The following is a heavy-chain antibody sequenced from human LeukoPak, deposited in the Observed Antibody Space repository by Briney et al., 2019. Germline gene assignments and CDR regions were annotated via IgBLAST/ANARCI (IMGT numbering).Heavy chain of an antibody. J-gene: IGHJ6*02. D-gene: IGHD6-19*01. CDR2: ISSSSSDI. CDR3: ARDFPPPQWLVQGMDV. Sequence: PGGSLRLSCEASGFFFSSYNMNWVRQAPGKGLEWVSSISSSSSDIYYADSAKGRFTISRDNAKNSLYLQMNSLRAEDTAVYYCARDFPPPQWLVQGMDVWGQGTTVTVSS. CDR1: GFFFSSYN. V-gene: IGHV3-21*01.